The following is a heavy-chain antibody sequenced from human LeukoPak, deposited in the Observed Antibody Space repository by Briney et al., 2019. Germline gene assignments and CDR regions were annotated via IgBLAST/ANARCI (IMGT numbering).Heavy chain of an antibody. CDR2: MKPKSGDT. CDR3: AREGYYYDSSGPVPVY. CDR1: GYSFTNYD. Sequence: ASVQVSCKASGYSFTNYDINWVRQPTGKGLKCLGLMKPKSGDTGYSQKFQGRVFISRDTSINTAYMELSSLGSDDTAVYYCAREGYYYDSSGPVPVYWGQGTLVTVSS. D-gene: IGHD3-22*01. V-gene: IGHV1-8*03. J-gene: IGHJ4*02.